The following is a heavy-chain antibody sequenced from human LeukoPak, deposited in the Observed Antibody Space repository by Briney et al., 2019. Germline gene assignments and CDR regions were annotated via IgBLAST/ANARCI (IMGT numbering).Heavy chain of an antibody. V-gene: IGHV1-18*01. Sequence: ASVKVSCKASGYTFSSFGITWVRQAPGQGLEWMGWISAYTGIANYAQKLQGRVTMTTGTSTSTAYMELRSLRSDDTAVYYCARDRLRCSSTSCYLMLWFDPWGQGTLVTVSS. CDR3: ARDRLRCSSTSCYLMLWFDP. CDR1: GYTFSSFG. D-gene: IGHD2-2*01. J-gene: IGHJ5*02. CDR2: ISAYTGIA.